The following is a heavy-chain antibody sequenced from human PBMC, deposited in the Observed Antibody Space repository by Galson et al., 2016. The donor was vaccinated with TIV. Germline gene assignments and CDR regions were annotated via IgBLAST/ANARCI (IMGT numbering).Heavy chain of an antibody. CDR3: ARSVVGWDWYFDL. CDR1: GFSLNTSGMR. V-gene: IGHV2-26*01. J-gene: IGHJ2*01. CDR2: ILSNDER. D-gene: IGHD6-19*01. Sequence: PALVKPTQTLTLTCTFSGFSLNTSGMRVSWIRQPPGKALEWLAHILSNDERSYSASLESRLTISKDTSKSQVVLTMTNMDPVDTATYYCARSVVGWDWYFDLWGRGTLVTVSS.